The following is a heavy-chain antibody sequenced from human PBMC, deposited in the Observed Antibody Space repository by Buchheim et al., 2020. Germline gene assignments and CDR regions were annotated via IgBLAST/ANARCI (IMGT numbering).Heavy chain of an antibody. CDR3: ARDLLVWFRDGGSMDV. CDR1: GFTFSGYA. V-gene: IGHV3-33*01. CDR2: IWFDGSRK. D-gene: IGHD3-10*01. J-gene: IGHJ6*02. Sequence: QGQLVESGGGVVQPGGSLRLSCEASGFTFSGYAMHWARQTPGKGLEWVAVIWFDGSRKEYAASVKGRFDISRDDSKNTLHLQMNNLRAEDTAVYYCARDLLVWFRDGGSMDVWGQGTT.